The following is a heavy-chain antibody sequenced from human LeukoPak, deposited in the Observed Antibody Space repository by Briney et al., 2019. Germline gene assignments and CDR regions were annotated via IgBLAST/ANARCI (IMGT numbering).Heavy chain of an antibody. D-gene: IGHD6-19*01. V-gene: IGHV4-4*07. Sequence: SETLSLTCTVSGGSISSYYWSWIRQPAGKGLEWIGRIYTSGGTNYNPSLKSRVTMSVDTSKNQFSLKLSSVTAADTAVYYCARDLIAVAGTDNWFDPWGQGTLVTVSS. CDR1: GGSISSYY. CDR2: IYTSGGT. CDR3: ARDLIAVAGTDNWFDP. J-gene: IGHJ5*02.